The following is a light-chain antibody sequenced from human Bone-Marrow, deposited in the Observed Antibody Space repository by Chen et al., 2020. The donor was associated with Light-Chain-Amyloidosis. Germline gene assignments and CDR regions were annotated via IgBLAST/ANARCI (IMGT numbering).Light chain of an antibody. CDR1: SSDVGGDNH. Sequence: SARTQPSSVPGAPGQSLTTSCTGTSSDVGGDNHVSWYQQHPAKAPKLMIYEVTNRPSWVPVRFSGSKSDNTASLTISGLQTEDEADYFCSSYTITNTLVFGSGTRVTVL. V-gene: IGLV2-14*01. CDR3: SSYTITNTLV. CDR2: EVT. J-gene: IGLJ1*01.